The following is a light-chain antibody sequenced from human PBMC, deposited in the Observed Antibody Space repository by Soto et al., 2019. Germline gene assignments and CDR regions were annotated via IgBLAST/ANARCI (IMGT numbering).Light chain of an antibody. V-gene: IGKV3-15*01. CDR3: QQYNNWPLA. CDR2: GAS. Sequence: EIVMTQSPATLSVSPGERATLSCRASQSVSSYLAWYQQKPGQAPRLLIYGASARATGIPARFSGSGSATEFTLTISSLQSEDFAVYYCQQYNNWPLAFGGGTKVDIK. J-gene: IGKJ4*01. CDR1: QSVSSY.